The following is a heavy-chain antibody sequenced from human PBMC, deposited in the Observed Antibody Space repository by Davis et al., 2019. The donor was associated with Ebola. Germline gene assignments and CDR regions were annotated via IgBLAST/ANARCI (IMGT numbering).Heavy chain of an antibody. CDR1: GGSISSGGYS. V-gene: IGHV4-34*01. J-gene: IGHJ4*02. D-gene: IGHD4-17*01. CDR2: INHSGST. Sequence: SETLSLTCAVSGGSISSGGYSWSWIRHPPGKGLEWIGEINHSGSTNYNPSLKSRVTISVDTSKNQFSLKLSSVTAADTAVYYCARGGYGLVGFDYWGQGTLVTVSS. CDR3: ARGGYGLVGFDY.